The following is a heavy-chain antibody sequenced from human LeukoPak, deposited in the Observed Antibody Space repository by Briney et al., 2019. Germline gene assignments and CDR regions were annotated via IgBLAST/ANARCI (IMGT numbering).Heavy chain of an antibody. CDR1: GFTFSKAW. V-gene: IGHV3-15*07. CDR2: IKSKTGGRTT. J-gene: IGHJ4*02. Sequence: PGGSLRLSCAASGFTFSKAWMNWVRQAPGKGLEWVGRIKSKTGGRTTDYAAPVKGRFTISRDDSKNTLYLQMNSLKTEDTAVYYCTTGSYDFWSGYRNLDYWGQGTLVTVSS. D-gene: IGHD3-3*01. CDR3: TTGSYDFWSGYRNLDY.